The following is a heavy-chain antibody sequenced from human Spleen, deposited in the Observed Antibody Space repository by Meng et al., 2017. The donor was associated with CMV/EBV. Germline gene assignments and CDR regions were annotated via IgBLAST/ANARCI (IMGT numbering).Heavy chain of an antibody. CDR1: GYSFSNYW. V-gene: IGHV5-51*01. Sequence: KVSCKGSGYSFSNYWIGWVRQMPGKGLEWMGIIYPGDSDTRYSPSFQGQVTISADKSISTAYLQWSSLKASDTAMYYCAKLYGDYEGVDFDYWGQGTLVTVSS. J-gene: IGHJ4*02. CDR3: AKLYGDYEGVDFDY. D-gene: IGHD4-17*01. CDR2: IYPGDSDT.